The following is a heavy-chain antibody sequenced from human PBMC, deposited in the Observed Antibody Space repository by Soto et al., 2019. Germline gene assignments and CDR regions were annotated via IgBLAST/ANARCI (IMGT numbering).Heavy chain of an antibody. D-gene: IGHD6-19*01. CDR2: IKQDGSEK. CDR1: GFTFSSYW. CDR3: ARGPYSSGWYEFDY. Sequence: HPGGSLRLSCAASGFTFSSYWMSWVRQAPGKGLEWVANIKQDGSEKYYVDSVKGRFTISRDNAKNSLYLQMNSLRAEDTAVYYCARGPYSSGWYEFDYWGQGTLVTVSS. J-gene: IGHJ4*02. V-gene: IGHV3-7*05.